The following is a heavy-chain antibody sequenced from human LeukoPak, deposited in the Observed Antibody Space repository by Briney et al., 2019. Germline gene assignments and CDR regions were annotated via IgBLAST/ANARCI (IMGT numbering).Heavy chain of an antibody. D-gene: IGHD3-3*01. CDR3: ARGYYDFWSGYYGVTFDY. CDR2: ISSSGSTI. V-gene: IGHV3-48*03. Sequence: GGSLRLSCAASGFTFSSYEMNWVRQAPGKGLEWVSYISSSGSTIYYADSVKGRFTISRDNAKNSLYLQMNSLRAEDTAVYYCARGYYDFWSGYYGVTFDYWGQGTLVTVSS. J-gene: IGHJ4*02. CDR1: GFTFSSYE.